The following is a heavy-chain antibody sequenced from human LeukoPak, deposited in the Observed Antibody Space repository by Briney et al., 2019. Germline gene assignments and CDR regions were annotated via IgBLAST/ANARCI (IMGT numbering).Heavy chain of an antibody. V-gene: IGHV1-8*01. CDR2: MNPNSGNT. Sequence: ASVKVSCKASGYTFTSYDINWVRQATGQGLEWMGWMNPNSGNTGYAQKFQGRVTMTRNTSISTAYMELSSLRSEDTAVYYCARARGGDFNFDYWGQGTLVTVSS. D-gene: IGHD2-21*02. CDR3: ARARGGDFNFDY. CDR1: GYTFTSYD. J-gene: IGHJ4*02.